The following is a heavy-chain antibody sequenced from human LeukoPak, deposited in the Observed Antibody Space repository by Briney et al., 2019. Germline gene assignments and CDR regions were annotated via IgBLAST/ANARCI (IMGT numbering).Heavy chain of an antibody. V-gene: IGHV1-3*04. CDR2: ISTYNDDR. J-gene: IGHJ6*02. Sequence: ASVKVSCKASGYTFTTYAIHWVRQAPGQRLEWMGWISTYNDDRKYSPKFQGTVTITTDTSASTAYLELSSLRSEDTAVYYCAREWYYGMDVWGQGTTVTVSS. CDR1: GYTFTTYA. CDR3: AREWYYGMDV. D-gene: IGHD1-26*01.